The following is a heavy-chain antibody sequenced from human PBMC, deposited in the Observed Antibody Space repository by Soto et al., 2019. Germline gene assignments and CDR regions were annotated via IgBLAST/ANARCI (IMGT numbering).Heavy chain of an antibody. V-gene: IGHV4-34*01. CDR2: INHSGST. Sequence: SQTLSLTWTFYYGSCSGYYLSLILQNPFKVLEWIWEINHSGSTNYNPSLKSRVTISVDTSKNQFSLKLSSVTAADTAVYYCARGPGYYDSSGSLYGMEVWGQGTTVTVSS. D-gene: IGHD3-22*01. CDR3: ARGPGYYDSSGSLYGMEV. J-gene: IGHJ6*02. CDR1: YGSCSGYY.